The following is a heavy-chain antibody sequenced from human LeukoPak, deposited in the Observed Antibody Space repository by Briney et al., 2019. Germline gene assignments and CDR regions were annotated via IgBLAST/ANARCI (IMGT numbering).Heavy chain of an antibody. Sequence: SETLSLTCTVSGGSISSDVYYWSWIRQHPGKGLGWIGYIYYSGSTYYNPSLKSRVTISGDTSKNHFSLTLSSVTGADTAVYYCARSYDSSASGFDYWGQGTLVTVSP. D-gene: IGHD3-22*01. J-gene: IGHJ4*02. V-gene: IGHV4-31*03. CDR3: ARSYDSSASGFDY. CDR2: IYYSGST. CDR1: GGSISSDVYY.